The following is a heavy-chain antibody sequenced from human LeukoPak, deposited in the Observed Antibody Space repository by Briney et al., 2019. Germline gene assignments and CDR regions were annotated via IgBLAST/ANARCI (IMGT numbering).Heavy chain of an antibody. CDR2: TYYRSKWYN. V-gene: IGHV6-1*01. CDR3: ARVNQYYDILTGYPHFDY. CDR1: GDSVSSNSAA. D-gene: IGHD3-9*01. Sequence: SQTLSLTCAISGDSVSSNSAAWNWIRQSPSRGLEWLGRTYYRSKWYNDYAVSVKSRITINPDTSKNQFSLKLSSVTAADTAVYYCARVNQYYDILTGYPHFDYWGQGTLVTVSS. J-gene: IGHJ4*02.